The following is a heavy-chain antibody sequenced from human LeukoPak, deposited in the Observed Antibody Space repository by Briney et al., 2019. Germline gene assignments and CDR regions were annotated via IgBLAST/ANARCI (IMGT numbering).Heavy chain of an antibody. CDR1: GFTFSSYG. D-gene: IGHD6-19*01. Sequence: PRRSLRLSCAASGFTFSSYGMHWVRQAPGKGLEWVAVISYDGSNKYYADSVKGRFTISRDNSKNTLYLQMNSLRAEDTAVCYCAKDHSSGWYFDYWGQGTLVTVSS. V-gene: IGHV3-30*18. CDR2: ISYDGSNK. J-gene: IGHJ4*02. CDR3: AKDHSSGWYFDY.